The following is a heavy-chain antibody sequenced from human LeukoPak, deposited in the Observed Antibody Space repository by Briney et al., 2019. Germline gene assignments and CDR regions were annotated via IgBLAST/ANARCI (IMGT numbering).Heavy chain of an antibody. Sequence: SETLSLTCTVSGGSISSSPYYWGWIRQPPGKGLEWIGSIYYSGSTYYNPSLKSPVTISVDTSKNQFSLNLNSVTAADTAVYYCARPLNYYYYMDVWGKGTTVTVSS. J-gene: IGHJ6*03. CDR1: GGSISSSPYY. V-gene: IGHV4-39*01. CDR3: ARPLNYYYYMDV. CDR2: IYYSGST.